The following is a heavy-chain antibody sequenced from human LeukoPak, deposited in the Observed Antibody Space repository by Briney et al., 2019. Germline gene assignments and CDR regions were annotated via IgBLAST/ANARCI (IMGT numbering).Heavy chain of an antibody. V-gene: IGHV3-23*01. D-gene: IGHD3-16*01. CDR3: AKDPGGVTSRYYYYYGMDV. Sequence: GGSLRLSCAASGFTFSSYAMTWDRQAPGKGLEWVSAISGSGVSTYYADSVKGRFTISRDNSKNTLYLQMNSLRAEDTAVYYCAKDPGGVTSRYYYYYGMDVWGQGTTVTVSS. CDR2: ISGSGVST. J-gene: IGHJ6*02. CDR1: GFTFSSYA.